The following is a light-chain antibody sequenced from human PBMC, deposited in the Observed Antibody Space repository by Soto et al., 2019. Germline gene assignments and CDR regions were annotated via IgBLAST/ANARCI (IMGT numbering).Light chain of an antibody. V-gene: IGLV2-14*01. CDR3: SSYTSSSTYV. J-gene: IGLJ1*01. CDR1: SSDVGGYNY. CDR2: EVS. Sequence: QSVLTQPASVSGSPGQSITISCTGTSSDVGGYNYVSWYQQHPVKAPKLMIYEVSNRPSGVSNRFSGSKSGNTASLTISGLQAEDEADYYCSSYTSSSTYVFGIGTKATVL.